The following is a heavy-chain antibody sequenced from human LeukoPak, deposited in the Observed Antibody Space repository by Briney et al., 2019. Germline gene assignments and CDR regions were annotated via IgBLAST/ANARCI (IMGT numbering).Heavy chain of an antibody. CDR1: GGSISSYY. CDR3: AREGFSGYSYGYFDL. V-gene: IGHV4-59*12. Sequence: PSETLSLTCTVSGGSISSYYWSWIRQPPGKGLEWIGYIYYSGSTNYNPSLKSRVSISVDASKNQFSLKLSSVTAADTAVYYCAREGFSGYSYGYFDLWGRGTLVTVSS. CDR2: IYYSGST. J-gene: IGHJ2*01. D-gene: IGHD5-18*01.